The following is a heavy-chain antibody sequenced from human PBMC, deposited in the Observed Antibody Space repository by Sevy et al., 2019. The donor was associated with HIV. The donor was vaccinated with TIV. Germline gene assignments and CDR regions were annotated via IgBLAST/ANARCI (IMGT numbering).Heavy chain of an antibody. V-gene: IGHV4-39*07. CDR3: AREKGTVTILSAFDI. CDR2: IYYSGST. CDR1: GGSISSSSYY. J-gene: IGHJ3*02. D-gene: IGHD4-17*01. Sequence: SETLSLTCTVSGGSISSSSYYWGWIRQPPGKGLEWIGSIYYSGSTYYNPSLKSRVTISVDTSKNQFSLKLSSVTAADTAVYYCAREKGTVTILSAFDIWGQGTRVTVSS.